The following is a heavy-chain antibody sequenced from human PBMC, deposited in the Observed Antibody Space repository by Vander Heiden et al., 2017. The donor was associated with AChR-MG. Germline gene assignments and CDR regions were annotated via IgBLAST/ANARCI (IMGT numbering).Heavy chain of an antibody. CDR1: GFSLSNARMG. Sequence: QVTLKESGPVLVKPTETLTLTCTVSGFSLSNARMGVSLIRQPPGKALEWLAHIFSNDEKSYSTSLKSRLTISKDTSKSQVVLTMTNMDPVDTATYYCARIDYDFWSGYYSSYYYYYMDVWGKGTTVTVSS. CDR3: ARIDYDFWSGYYSSYYYYYMDV. D-gene: IGHD3-3*01. V-gene: IGHV2-26*01. CDR2: IFSNDEK. J-gene: IGHJ6*03.